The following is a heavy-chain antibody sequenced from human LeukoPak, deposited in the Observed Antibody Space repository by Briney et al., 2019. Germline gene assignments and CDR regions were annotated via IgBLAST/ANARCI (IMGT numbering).Heavy chain of an antibody. CDR2: IIPIFGTA. CDR3: ASLKAMVPGYFDL. CDR1: GGTFSSYA. J-gene: IGHJ2*01. V-gene: IGHV1-69*05. Sequence: SVKVSCXASGGTFSSYAISWVRQAPGQGLGWMGGIIPIFGTANYAQKFQGRVTITTDESTSTAYMELSSLRSEDTAVYYCASLKAMVPGYFDLWGRGTLVTVSS. D-gene: IGHD4/OR15-4a*01.